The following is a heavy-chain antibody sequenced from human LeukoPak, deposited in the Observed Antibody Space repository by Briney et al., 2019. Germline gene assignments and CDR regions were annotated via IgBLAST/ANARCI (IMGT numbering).Heavy chain of an antibody. Sequence: PSETLSLTCTVSGGSISSYYWSWIRQPAGKGLEWIGRIYFSGSTNYNPSLKSRVTMSVDTSKNQFSLKLRSVTAADTAVYYCARGKDHLLYWYFDLWGRGTLVTVSS. CDR2: IYFSGST. V-gene: IGHV4-4*07. J-gene: IGHJ2*01. CDR1: GGSISSYY. D-gene: IGHD2-15*01. CDR3: ARGKDHLLYWYFDL.